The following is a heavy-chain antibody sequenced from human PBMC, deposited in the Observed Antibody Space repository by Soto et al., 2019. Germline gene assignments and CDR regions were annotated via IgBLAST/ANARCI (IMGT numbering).Heavy chain of an antibody. CDR2: ISSSSGYI. Sequence: GGSLRLSCAASGFIFSSYSMNWVRQAPGKGLEWVSSISSSSGYIYYADSVKGRFTISRDISENKIFLELNGLTVDDTAVYYCARAREPEYSSSIFFDYWGRGTVVTVSS. CDR1: GFIFSSYS. V-gene: IGHV3-21*04. D-gene: IGHD6-6*01. CDR3: ARAREPEYSSSIFFDY. J-gene: IGHJ4*01.